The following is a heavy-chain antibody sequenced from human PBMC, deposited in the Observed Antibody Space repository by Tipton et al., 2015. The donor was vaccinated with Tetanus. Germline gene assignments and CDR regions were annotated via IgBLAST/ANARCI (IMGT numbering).Heavy chain of an antibody. CDR2: MYYSGST. J-gene: IGHJ3*02. CDR1: GGSVSTNGYY. D-gene: IGHD3-22*01. CDR3: ARLSSSANDAHAFDI. Sequence: LRLSCNVSGGSVSTNGYYWAWIRQPPGKGPEWIGSMYYSGSTYYNPSLRSRVTISVDTPKNQVSLKLTSVTAADAAVYYCARLSSSANDAHAFDIWGQGTMVTVSS. V-gene: IGHV4-39*01.